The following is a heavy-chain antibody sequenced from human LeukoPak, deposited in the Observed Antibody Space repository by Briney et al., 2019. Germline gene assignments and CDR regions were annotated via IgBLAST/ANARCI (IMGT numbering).Heavy chain of an antibody. CDR2: INHSGST. V-gene: IGHV4-39*07. J-gene: IGHJ4*02. D-gene: IGHD2-21*02. Sequence: SETLSLTCTDSGGSISSGGYYWSWIRQPPGKGLEWIGEINHSGSTNYNPSLKSRVTISVDTSKNQFSLKLSSVTAADTAVYYCARGFGAYCGGDCYSDYFDYWGQGTLVTVSS. CDR1: GGSISSGGYY. CDR3: ARGFGAYCGGDCYSDYFDY.